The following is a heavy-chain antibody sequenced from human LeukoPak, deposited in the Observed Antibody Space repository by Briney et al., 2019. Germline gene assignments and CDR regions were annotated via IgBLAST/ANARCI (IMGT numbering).Heavy chain of an antibody. V-gene: IGHV3-33*01. CDR3: ARARAGATLYWYFDL. D-gene: IGHD6-19*01. CDR1: GFTFSSYG. Sequence: SGGSLRLSCAASGFTFSSYGMHWVRQAPGKGLEWVAVIWYDGSNKYYADSVKGRFTISRDNSKNTLYLQMNSLRAEDTAVYYCARARAGATLYWYFDLWGRGTLVTVSS. J-gene: IGHJ2*01. CDR2: IWYDGSNK.